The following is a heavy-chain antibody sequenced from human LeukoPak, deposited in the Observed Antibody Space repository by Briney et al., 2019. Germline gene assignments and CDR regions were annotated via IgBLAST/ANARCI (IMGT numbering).Heavy chain of an antibody. CDR1: GYTFTSYY. Sequence: GASVKVSCKASGYTFTSYYMHWVRQAPGQGLEWMGIINPSGGSTSYAQKFQGRVTMTRDTSISTAYMELSRLRSDDTAVYYCARARWLQLRDYWGQGTLVTVSS. V-gene: IGHV1-46*01. CDR2: INPSGGST. J-gene: IGHJ4*02. D-gene: IGHD5-24*01. CDR3: ARARWLQLRDY.